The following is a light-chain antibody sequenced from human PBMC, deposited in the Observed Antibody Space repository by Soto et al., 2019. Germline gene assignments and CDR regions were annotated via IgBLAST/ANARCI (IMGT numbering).Light chain of an antibody. J-gene: IGKJ2*01. V-gene: IGKV1-5*01. CDR1: QSISSW. CDR3: QQYNSYSPYT. Sequence: DIQMTQSPSTLSASVGDRVTITCRASQSISSWLAWYQQKPGKAPKLLIYDASSLESGVPSRFSGSGSGTEFTLTSSSLQTDEFATYYCQQYNSYSPYTFGQGTKLEIK. CDR2: DAS.